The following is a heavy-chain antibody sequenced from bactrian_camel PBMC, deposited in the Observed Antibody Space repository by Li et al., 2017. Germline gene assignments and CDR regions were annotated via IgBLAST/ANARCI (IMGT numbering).Heavy chain of an antibody. V-gene: IGHV3S1*01. CDR1: GFTFSIVHW. J-gene: IGHJ4*01. Sequence: QLVESGGGLVQPGGSLRLSCAASGFTFSIVHWMYWVRQAPGKEREIVAATYAALNRTHYVDSVKGRFTISQDNVNNTVYLQMNSLESDDAALYYCVTNPPGLRGNTDRNWGQGTQVTVS. D-gene: IGHD7*01. CDR2: TYAALNRT. CDR3: VTNPPGLRGNTDRN.